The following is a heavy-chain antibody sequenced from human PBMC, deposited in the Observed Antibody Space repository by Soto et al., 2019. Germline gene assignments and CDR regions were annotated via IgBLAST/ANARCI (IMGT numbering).Heavy chain of an antibody. V-gene: IGHV1-69*02. D-gene: IGHD1-26*01. J-gene: IGHJ4*02. CDR1: GDTFTSYY. CDR2: IIPILGIA. Sequence: GASVKVSCKASGDTFTSYYMHWVRQAPGQGLEWMGRIIPILGIANYAQKFQGRVTITADKSTSTAYMELSSLRSEDTAVYYCAKYSGSYGSRWGQGTLVTVSS. CDR3: AKYSGSYGSR.